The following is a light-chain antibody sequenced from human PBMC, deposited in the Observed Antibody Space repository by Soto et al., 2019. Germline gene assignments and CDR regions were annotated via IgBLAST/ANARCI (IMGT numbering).Light chain of an antibody. J-gene: IGKJ2*01. Sequence: IQMTQSPASLSASIGDQVTITCRASQDMLKYVNWYQQKSGQAPKILIFETSSLERRVPTRFKGSGYGTSFSLTIDSLQPDDFATYFCQQSYNAPYTFGQGT. CDR1: QDMLKY. CDR3: QQSYNAPYT. V-gene: IGKV1-39*01. CDR2: ETS.